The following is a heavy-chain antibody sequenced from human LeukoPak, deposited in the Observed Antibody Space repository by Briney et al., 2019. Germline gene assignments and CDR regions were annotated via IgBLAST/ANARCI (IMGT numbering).Heavy chain of an antibody. V-gene: IGHV3-48*01. CDR2: ISSSSSTI. CDR1: GFTFSSYS. J-gene: IGHJ4*02. Sequence: PGGSLRLSCAASGFTFSSYSMNWVRQAPGKGLEWVSYISSSSSTIYYADSVKGRFTISRDNSKNTLHLQMNSLRAEDTAVYYCAKDHVGRSGSYLAFDYWGQGTLVTVSS. D-gene: IGHD1-26*01. CDR3: AKDHVGRSGSYLAFDY.